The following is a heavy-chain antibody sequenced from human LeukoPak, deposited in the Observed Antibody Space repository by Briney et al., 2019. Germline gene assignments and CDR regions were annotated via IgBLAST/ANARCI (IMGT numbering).Heavy chain of an antibody. V-gene: IGHV3-23*01. CDR2: VSGSGDST. CDR1: GXTFSNCA. CDR3: AKYMSSGQ. Sequence: GGSLRLSCAASGXTFSNCAVSWVRQAPGKGLEWVSGVSGSGDSTYYADSVKGRFTISRDNSNNTLFLLMNSLRAEDTAVYYCAKYMSSGQWGQGTLVTVSS. J-gene: IGHJ4*02. D-gene: IGHD6-19*01.